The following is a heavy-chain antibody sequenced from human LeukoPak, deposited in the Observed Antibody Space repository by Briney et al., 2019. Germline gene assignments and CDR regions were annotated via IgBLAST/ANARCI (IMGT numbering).Heavy chain of an antibody. CDR1: GGSISSSSYY. V-gene: IGHV4-39*07. D-gene: IGHD3-22*01. J-gene: IGHJ5*02. Sequence: SETLSLTCTVSGGSISSSSYYWGWIRQPPGKGLEWIGSIYYSGSTYYNPSLKSRVTISVDTSKNQFSLKLSSVTAADTAVYYCASSITMIVVVPNNWFDPWGQGTLVTVSS. CDR2: IYYSGST. CDR3: ASSITMIVVVPNNWFDP.